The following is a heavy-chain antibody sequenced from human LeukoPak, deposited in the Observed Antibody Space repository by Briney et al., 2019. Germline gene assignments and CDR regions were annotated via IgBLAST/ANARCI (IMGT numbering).Heavy chain of an antibody. Sequence: SETLSLTCAVYGGSLSGYYWSWIRQPPGKGLEWIGEINHSGSTNYNPSLKGRVTITVDTSKNQFSLKLSSVTAADTAVYYCARGAAAGTGCWFDPWGQGTLVTVSS. CDR3: ARGAAAGTGCWFDP. CDR1: GGSLSGYY. CDR2: INHSGST. D-gene: IGHD6-13*01. V-gene: IGHV4-34*01. J-gene: IGHJ5*02.